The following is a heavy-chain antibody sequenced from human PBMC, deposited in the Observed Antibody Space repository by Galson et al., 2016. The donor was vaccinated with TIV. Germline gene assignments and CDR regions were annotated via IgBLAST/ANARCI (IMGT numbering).Heavy chain of an antibody. D-gene: IGHD3-22*01. J-gene: IGHJ3*02. CDR1: VFTFDAYW. V-gene: IGHV3-7*04. Sequence: SLRLSCAASVFTFDAYWMNWVRQAPGKGLEWVANINLDGDKQYYLDSVKGRFSISRDNGRNLLYLHMSSLRAEDSAVYYCARAYVSSGYYRVGGALDIWGRGTMVTVSS. CDR2: INLDGDKQ. CDR3: ARAYVSSGYYRVGGALDI.